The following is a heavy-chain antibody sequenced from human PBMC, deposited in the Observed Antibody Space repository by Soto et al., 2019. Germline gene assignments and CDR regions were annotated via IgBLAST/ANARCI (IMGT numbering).Heavy chain of an antibody. CDR1: GFTFSSYG. CDR3: ANGQDLLTRRGHYYYYGMDV. V-gene: IGHV3-30*18. J-gene: IGHJ6*02. CDR2: ISYDGSNK. D-gene: IGHD3-3*01. Sequence: QVQLVESGGGVVQPGRSLRLSCAASGFTFSSYGMHWVRQAPGKGLEWVAVISYDGSNKYHADSVKGRFTISRDNSKNTLYLQMNSLRAEDTAVYYCANGQDLLTRRGHYYYYGMDVWGQGTTVTVSS.